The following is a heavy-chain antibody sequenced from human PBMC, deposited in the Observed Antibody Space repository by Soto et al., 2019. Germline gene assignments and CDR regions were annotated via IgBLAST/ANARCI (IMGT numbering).Heavy chain of an antibody. V-gene: IGHV1-69*04. CDR2: IIPIIGVT. CDR3: ARESLGAKGADH. J-gene: IGHJ4*02. Sequence: QVQLVQSGAEVKRPGSSVKVSCESSGDTFNSYVISWVRQAPGQGLEWMGGIIPIIGVTHYAQKFQGRVTISALRSTGTAYMELTNLGFEDTALYYCARESLGAKGADHWDQGTLVTVSS. D-gene: IGHD3-16*01. CDR1: GDTFNSYV.